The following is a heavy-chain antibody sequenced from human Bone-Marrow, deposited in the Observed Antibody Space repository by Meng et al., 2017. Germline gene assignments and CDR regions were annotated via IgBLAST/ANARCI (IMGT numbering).Heavy chain of an antibody. CDR2: ISSNGGST. V-gene: IGHV3-64*01. D-gene: IGHD6-19*01. CDR1: GFTFSSYA. J-gene: IGHJ4*02. Sequence: GESLKISCAASGFTFSSYAMHWVRQAPGKGLEYVSVISSNGGSTNYANSVKGRFTISRDNSKNTLFLQMGSLRPEDMAVYYCAREGLEVGYSSGWVDYWGQGTLVTVPS. CDR3: AREGLEVGYSSGWVDY.